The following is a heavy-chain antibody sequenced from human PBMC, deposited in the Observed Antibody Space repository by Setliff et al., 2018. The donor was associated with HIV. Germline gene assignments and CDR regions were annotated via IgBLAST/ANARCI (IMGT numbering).Heavy chain of an antibody. CDR3: ARASSDIPGVDSNYFDD. D-gene: IGHD2-2*01. Sequence: SETLSLTCIVSGDSFTDNYWTWIRQPPGKGLEWIGYIHYRGSTNYHPSLRGRVTISVDTSKSQFFLMLSSVTAADTAVYYCARASSDIPGVDSNYFDDWGQGTLVTVSS. CDR1: GDSFTDNY. V-gene: IGHV4-59*08. J-gene: IGHJ4*02. CDR2: IHYRGST.